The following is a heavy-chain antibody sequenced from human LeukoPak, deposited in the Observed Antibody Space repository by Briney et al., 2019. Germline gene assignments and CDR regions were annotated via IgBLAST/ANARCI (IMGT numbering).Heavy chain of an antibody. J-gene: IGHJ4*02. V-gene: IGHV3-13*04. CDR3: ARVASSRTIYYFDY. CDR2: AGTADDT. Sequence: GGSLRLSCAATGFTFRNYDMHWVRQATGKGLEWVAAAGTADDTYYAASVKGRFTISREDARNSLYLQMDSLSAGDTAVYYCARVASSRTIYYFDYWGQGTLVTVSS. CDR1: GFTFRNYD. D-gene: IGHD3-10*01.